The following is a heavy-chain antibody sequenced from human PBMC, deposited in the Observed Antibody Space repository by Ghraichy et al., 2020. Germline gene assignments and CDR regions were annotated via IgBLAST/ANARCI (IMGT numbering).Heavy chain of an antibody. CDR2: IRYDGIHK. V-gene: IGHV3-30*02. CDR1: GFTFSDYG. J-gene: IGHJ5*02. D-gene: IGHD4-17*01. CDR3: AKSVVLQALGDYGGGLEH. Sequence: GGSLRLSCVASGFTFSDYGMHWVRQAPGKGLEWMAFIRYDGIHKYYTDSMKARLTISRDNFKNTLYLQMNSLRPEDTALYYCAKSVVLQALGDYGGGLEHWGQGTLVTVSS.